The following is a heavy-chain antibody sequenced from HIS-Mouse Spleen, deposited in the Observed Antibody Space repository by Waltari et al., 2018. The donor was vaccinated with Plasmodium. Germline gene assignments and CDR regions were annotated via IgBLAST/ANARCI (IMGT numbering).Heavy chain of an antibody. CDR2: ISSSSSYI. CDR1: GFTFSYYR. D-gene: IGHD3-9*01. Sequence: EVQLVESGGGLVKPGGSLRLSCAASGFTFSYYRMNWVRQAPGKGLDWVSSISSSSSYIYDADSVKGRFTISRDNAKNSLYLQMNSLRAEDTAVYYCAREDILTGYYNDYWYFDLWGRGSLVTVSS. CDR3: AREDILTGYYNDYWYFDL. J-gene: IGHJ2*01. V-gene: IGHV3-21*01.